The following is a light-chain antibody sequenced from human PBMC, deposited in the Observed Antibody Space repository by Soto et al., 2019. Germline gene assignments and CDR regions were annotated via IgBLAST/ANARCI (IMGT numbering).Light chain of an antibody. CDR1: QTISSY. V-gene: IGKV1-39*01. CDR2: GAS. CDR3: KKSYNLPST. Sequence: DIQMTQSPSSLSASVGDRVTINCRASQTISSYLNWYQQKPGKAPKLLIYGASALKSGVPPRFSGSGSETDFALTIHSLQPEDFATYYCKKSYNLPSTFGPGTKVDIK. J-gene: IGKJ3*01.